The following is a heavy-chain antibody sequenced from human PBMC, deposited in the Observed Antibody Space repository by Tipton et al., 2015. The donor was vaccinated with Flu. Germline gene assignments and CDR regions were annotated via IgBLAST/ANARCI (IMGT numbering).Heavy chain of an antibody. Sequence: GLVKPSETLSLTCTVSGGSISTYYWSWIRQPPGKGLEWIGYIHYSGSTNYNPSLKSRVTISVDTSKNQFSLQLNSVTAVDTAVYFCARRHFSNYVSEPKNWCDLWGQGTHVTVSS. CDR2: IHYSGST. CDR3: ARRHFSNYVSEPKNWCDL. J-gene: IGHJ5*02. CDR1: GGSISTYY. V-gene: IGHV4-59*01. D-gene: IGHD4-11*01.